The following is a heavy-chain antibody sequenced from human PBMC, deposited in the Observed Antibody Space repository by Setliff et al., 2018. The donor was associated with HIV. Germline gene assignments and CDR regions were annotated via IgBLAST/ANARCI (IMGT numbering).Heavy chain of an antibody. V-gene: IGHV4-39*01. CDR1: GDSIDRTGYY. CDR2: VYNSGST. J-gene: IGHJ5*02. Sequence: PSETLSLTCTVSGDSIDRTGYYWGWIRQPPGKGLEWIGSVYNSGSTYYNPSLKSRVTIAVGTSKNQFSLKLSSVTAADTALYYCVRSRITMVRGVIIGHNWFDPWGQGILVTVSS. D-gene: IGHD3-10*01. CDR3: VRSRITMVRGVIIGHNWFDP.